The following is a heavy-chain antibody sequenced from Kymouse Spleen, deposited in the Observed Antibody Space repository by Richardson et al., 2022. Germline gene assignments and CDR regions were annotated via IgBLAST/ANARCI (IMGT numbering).Heavy chain of an antibody. CDR3: ARDVLRYFDWLSSFDY. CDR2: IWYDGSNK. CDR1: GFTFSSYG. V-gene: IGHV3-33*01. J-gene: IGHJ4*02. D-gene: IGHD3-9*01. Sequence: QVQLVESGGGVVQPGRSLRLSCAASGFTFSSYGMHWVRQAPGKGLEWVAVIWYDGSNKYYADSVKGRFTISRDNSKNTLYLQMNSLRAEDTAVYYCARDVLRYFDWLSSFDYWGQGTLVTVSS.